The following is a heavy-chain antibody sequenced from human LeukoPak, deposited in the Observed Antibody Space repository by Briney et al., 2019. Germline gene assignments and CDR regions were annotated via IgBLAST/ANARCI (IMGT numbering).Heavy chain of an antibody. CDR1: GYTFTGYY. CDR2: INPNSGGT. D-gene: IGHD6-19*01. J-gene: IGHJ4*02. V-gene: IGHV1-2*02. CDR3: ARDHSSGWTPYDY. Sequence: ASVKVSRKASGYTFTGYYMHWVRQAPGQGLEWMGWINPNSGGTNYAQKFQGRVTMTRGTSISTAYMELSRLRSDDTAVYYCARDHSSGWTPYDYWGQGTLATVSS.